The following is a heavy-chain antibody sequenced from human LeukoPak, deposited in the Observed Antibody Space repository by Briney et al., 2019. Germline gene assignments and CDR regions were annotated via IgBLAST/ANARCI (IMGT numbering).Heavy chain of an antibody. D-gene: IGHD2-15*01. CDR3: ARDFRVAAHAIILYYYYYMDV. Sequence: ASVKVSCKASGYTFTGYYMHWVRQAPGQGLEWMGWTNPNSGGTNYAQKFQGRVTMARDTSISTAYMELSRLRSDDTAVYYCARDFRVAAHAIILYYYYYMDVWGKGTTVTVSS. V-gene: IGHV1-2*02. CDR1: GYTFTGYY. CDR2: TNPNSGGT. J-gene: IGHJ6*03.